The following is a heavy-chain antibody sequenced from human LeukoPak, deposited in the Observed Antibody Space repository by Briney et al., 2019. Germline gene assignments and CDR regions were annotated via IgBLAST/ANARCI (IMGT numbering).Heavy chain of an antibody. V-gene: IGHV4-31*03. D-gene: IGHD1-7*01. CDR2: IYYSGST. Sequence: SQTLSLTCTVSGCSISSGGFYWSWIPQHPGKGLEWIGYIYYSGSTYYNPSLKSRVTISVDTSKNQFSLKLSSVTAADTAVYYCASSLRITGTTDYWGQGTLVTVSS. CDR3: ASSLRITGTTDY. J-gene: IGHJ4*02. CDR1: GCSISSGGFY.